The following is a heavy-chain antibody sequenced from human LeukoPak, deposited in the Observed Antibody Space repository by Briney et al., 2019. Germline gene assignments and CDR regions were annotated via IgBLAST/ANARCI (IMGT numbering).Heavy chain of an antibody. J-gene: IGHJ4*02. CDR2: IYPGDSDT. CDR3: ARQVSPGDLDY. Sequence: GESLQISYKGSGYSFTSYWIGWVRQLPGKGLEWMGIIYPGDSDTRYSPSFQGQVTISADKSISTAHLQWSSLKASDTAMYYCARQVSPGDLDYWGQGTLVTVSS. D-gene: IGHD2-21*02. CDR1: GYSFTSYW. V-gene: IGHV5-51*01.